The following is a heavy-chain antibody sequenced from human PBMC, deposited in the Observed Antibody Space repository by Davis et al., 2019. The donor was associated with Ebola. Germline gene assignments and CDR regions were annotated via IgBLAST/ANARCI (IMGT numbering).Heavy chain of an antibody. CDR2: IRSKAYGGTT. Sequence: GESLKISCPASGFTFGDYAMSWFRQAPGKGLEWVGFIRSKAYGGTTEYAASVKGRFTISRDDSKSIAYLQMNSLKTEDTAVYYCTRDYDFWSGYSFFDYWGQGTLVTVSS. V-gene: IGHV3-49*03. J-gene: IGHJ4*02. D-gene: IGHD3-3*01. CDR3: TRDYDFWSGYSFFDY. CDR1: GFTFGDYA.